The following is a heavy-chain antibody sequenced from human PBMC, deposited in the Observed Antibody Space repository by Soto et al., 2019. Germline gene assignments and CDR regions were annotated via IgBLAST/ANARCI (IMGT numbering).Heavy chain of an antibody. D-gene: IGHD3-22*01. CDR3: VKGSYYDTSGYHGH. CDR2: ISASGGAS. J-gene: IGHJ4*02. CDR1: GFSFSSYA. V-gene: IGHV3-23*01. Sequence: GGSLRLSCAASGFSFSSYAMTWVRQAPGKGLEWVSGISASGGASYYANSVKGRFTLSRDNSKNSMYLQINNVRAEDTAVYYCVKGSYYDTSGYHGHWGQGTPVTVSS.